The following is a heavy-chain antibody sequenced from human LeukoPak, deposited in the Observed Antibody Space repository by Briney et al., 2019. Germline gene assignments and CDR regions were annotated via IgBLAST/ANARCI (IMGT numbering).Heavy chain of an antibody. CDR2: IIPILGIA. D-gene: IGHD3-3*01. Sequence: GSSVKVSCKASGGTFSSYAISWVRQAPGQGLEWMGRIIPILGIANYAQMFQGRVTITADKSTSTAYMELSSLRSEDTAVYYCARDETYTIFGVSTFDPWGQGTLVTVSS. J-gene: IGHJ5*02. V-gene: IGHV1-69*04. CDR3: ARDETYTIFGVSTFDP. CDR1: GGTFSSYA.